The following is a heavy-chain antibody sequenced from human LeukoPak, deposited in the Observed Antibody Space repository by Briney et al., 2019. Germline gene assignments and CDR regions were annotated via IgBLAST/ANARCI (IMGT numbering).Heavy chain of an antibody. J-gene: IGHJ6*02. V-gene: IGHV6-1*01. D-gene: IGHD5-18*01. CDR2: TYYRSKWYK. Sequence: SQTLSLTCAISGDSVSSNSAAWNWIRQSPSRGLEWLGRTYYRSKWYKYYAVSVKGRITINPDTSKNQFSLQLNSVTPEDTAVYYCARAPHAYSYGNYYYYAMDVWGLGTTVTVSS. CDR3: ARAPHAYSYGNYYYYAMDV. CDR1: GDSVSSNSAA.